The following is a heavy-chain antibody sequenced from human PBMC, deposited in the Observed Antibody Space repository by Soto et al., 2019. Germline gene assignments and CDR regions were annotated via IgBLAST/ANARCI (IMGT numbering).Heavy chain of an antibody. Sequence: PSETLSLTFTVSGGSISSSSYYGGWIRQPPGKGLEWIGSIYYSGSTYYNPSLKSRVTISVDTSKNQFSLKLSSVTAADTAVYYCASWYYYYCGMDVWGQGTTVT. CDR2: IYYSGST. CDR1: GGSISSSSYY. J-gene: IGHJ6*02. CDR3: ASWYYYYCGMDV. V-gene: IGHV4-39*01.